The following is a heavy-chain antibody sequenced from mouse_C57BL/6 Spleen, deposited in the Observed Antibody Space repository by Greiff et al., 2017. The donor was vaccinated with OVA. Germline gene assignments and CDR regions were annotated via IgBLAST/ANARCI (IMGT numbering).Heavy chain of an antibody. J-gene: IGHJ2*01. Sequence: QVQLQQSGPELVKPGASVKISCKASGYAFSSSWMNWVKQRPGKGLEWIGRIYPGDGDTNYNGKFKGKATLTADKSSSTAYMQLSSLTSEDSAVYFCASLYDGYYRFDYWGQGTTLTVSS. CDR2: IYPGDGDT. V-gene: IGHV1-82*01. D-gene: IGHD2-3*01. CDR3: ASLYDGYYRFDY. CDR1: GYAFSSSW.